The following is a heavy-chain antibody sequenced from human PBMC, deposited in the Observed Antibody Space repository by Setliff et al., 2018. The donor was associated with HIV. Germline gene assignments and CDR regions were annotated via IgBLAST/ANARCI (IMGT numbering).Heavy chain of an antibody. V-gene: IGHV3-23*01. J-gene: IGHJ4*02. D-gene: IGHD6-6*01. CDR1: GLTFSSYA. CDR2: ISGRSENT. Sequence: PGGSLRLSCAASGLTFSSYAMSWVRQAPGKGLEWVSGISGRSENTSYADSVKGRFTISIDNSLNTVYLQMNSLRAEDTAVSYCAEVEIASRRRGCDYWGQGTLVTVSS. CDR3: AEVEIASRRRGCDY.